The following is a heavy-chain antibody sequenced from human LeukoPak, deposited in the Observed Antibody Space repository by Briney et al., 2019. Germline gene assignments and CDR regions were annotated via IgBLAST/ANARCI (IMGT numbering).Heavy chain of an antibody. J-gene: IGHJ4*02. CDR2: ISTYNGNT. Sequence: ASVKVSCKPSGYIFTSYGITWVRQAPGQGLEWMGWISTYNGNTNYAQNLQGRVSMTTDTSTSTAYMELRSLRSDDTAVYYCARGRGSTSRYWGQGTLVTVSS. V-gene: IGHV1-18*01. CDR3: ARGRGSTSRY. D-gene: IGHD5-12*01. CDR1: GYIFTSYG.